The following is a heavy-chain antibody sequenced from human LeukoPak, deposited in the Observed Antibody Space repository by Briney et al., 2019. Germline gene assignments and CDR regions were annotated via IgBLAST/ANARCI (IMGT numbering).Heavy chain of an antibody. CDR1: GFTFDDYA. CDR3: AKDFYYGSGSSYFDF. V-gene: IGHV3-9*01. D-gene: IGHD3-10*01. J-gene: IGHJ4*02. CDR2: ISWNSGSI. Sequence: GGSLRLSCAASGFTFDDYAMHWVRQPPGKGLEWVSGISWNSGSIDYADSVKGRFTISRDNAKNSLYLQMNSLRAEDTALYYCAKDFYYGSGSSYFDFWGQGTLVTVSS.